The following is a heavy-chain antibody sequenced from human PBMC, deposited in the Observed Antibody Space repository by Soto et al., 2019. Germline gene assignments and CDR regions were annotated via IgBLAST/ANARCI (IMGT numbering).Heavy chain of an antibody. D-gene: IGHD3-16*01. CDR2: IYYSGST. V-gene: IGHV4-59*01. CDR3: AREVRYDYVWGSPNWFDP. Sequence: SETLSLTCAVYGGSFSGYYWSWIRQPPGKGLEWIGYIYYSGSTNYNPSLKSRVTISVDTSKNQFSLKLSSVTAVDTAVYYCAREVRYDYVWGSPNWFDPWGQGTLVTVSS. CDR1: GGSFSGYY. J-gene: IGHJ5*02.